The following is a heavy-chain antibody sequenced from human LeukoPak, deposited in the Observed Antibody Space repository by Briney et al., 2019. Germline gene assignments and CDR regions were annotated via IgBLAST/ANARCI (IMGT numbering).Heavy chain of an antibody. CDR3: ARVANRCGMIVVVSKVPDAFDI. V-gene: IGHV1-18*01. D-gene: IGHD3-22*01. CDR2: ISAYNGNT. J-gene: IGHJ3*02. Sequence: ASVMVSCKASGYTFTSYGISWVRQAPGQGLEWMGWISAYNGNTNYAQKLQGRVTMTTDTSTSTAYMELSSLRSDDTAVYYCARVANRCGMIVVVSKVPDAFDIWGQGTMATVS. CDR1: GYTFTSYG.